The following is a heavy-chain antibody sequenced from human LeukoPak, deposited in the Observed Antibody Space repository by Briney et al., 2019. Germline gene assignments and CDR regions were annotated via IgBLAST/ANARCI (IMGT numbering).Heavy chain of an antibody. V-gene: IGHV4-39*07. CDR2: IFYNGNT. D-gene: IGHD7-27*01. Sequence: SETLSLTCTVSGGSISSSSYYWAWIRQPPGKGLEWIGSIFYNGNTYYNPPLKSRVTISIDTSNNHFSLRLTSVTAADTAVYYCPRAREGTGSYYYYYMDVWGKGTTITVS. CDR3: PRAREGTGSYYYYYMDV. J-gene: IGHJ6*03. CDR1: GGSISSSSYY.